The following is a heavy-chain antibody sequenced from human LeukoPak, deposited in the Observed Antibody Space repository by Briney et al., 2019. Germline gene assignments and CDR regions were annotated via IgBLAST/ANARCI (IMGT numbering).Heavy chain of an antibody. V-gene: IGHV1-18*01. CDR3: ARDRSLQGATVTTGDY. Sequence: ASVKVSCKASGYTFTSYGISWVRQAPGQGLEWMGWISAYNGNTNYAQKLQGRVTMTTDTSTSTAYMELRSLRSDDTVVYYCARDRSLQGATVTTGDYWGQGTLVTVSS. J-gene: IGHJ4*02. CDR1: GYTFTSYG. CDR2: ISAYNGNT. D-gene: IGHD4-17*01.